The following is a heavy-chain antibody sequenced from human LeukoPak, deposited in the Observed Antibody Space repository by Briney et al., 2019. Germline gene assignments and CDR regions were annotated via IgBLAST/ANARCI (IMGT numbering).Heavy chain of an antibody. V-gene: IGHV4-38-2*01. Sequence: SETLSLTCAVSGYSISSGYYWGWIRQPPGKGLEWIGSIYHSGTTYYNPSLKGRVTISVDTSWNQFSLKLSSVTAADTAVYYCARRYSYGVDYWGQGTLVTVSS. CDR3: ARRYSYGVDY. CDR1: GYSISSGYY. J-gene: IGHJ4*02. D-gene: IGHD5-18*01. CDR2: IYHSGTT.